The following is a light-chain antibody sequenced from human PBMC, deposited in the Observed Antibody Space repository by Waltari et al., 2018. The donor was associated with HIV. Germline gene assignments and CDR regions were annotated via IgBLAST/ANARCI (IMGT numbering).Light chain of an antibody. J-gene: IGLJ2*01. Sequence: SYELTQPPSVAVSPGQTARITCSGDALANQYAYWYQRKPGQAPVLVIYKDSERSSGIPERFSGSSSGTTVTLTISGVQAEDEADYYCQSADSSGTYLVIFGGGTKLTVL. CDR3: QSADSSGTYLVI. CDR2: KDS. V-gene: IGLV3-25*03. CDR1: ALANQY.